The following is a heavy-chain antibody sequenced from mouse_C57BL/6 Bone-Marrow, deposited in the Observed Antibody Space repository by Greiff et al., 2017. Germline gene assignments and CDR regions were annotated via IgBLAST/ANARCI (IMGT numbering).Heavy chain of an antibody. Sequence: EVQGVESGGGLVKPGGSLKLSCAASGFTFSSYAMSWVRQTPEKRLEWVATISDGGSYTYYPDNVQGRFTISRDNAKNNLYLQMSHLKSEDTAMYYCARGYDYAEDYAMDYWGQGTSVTVSS. J-gene: IGHJ4*01. V-gene: IGHV5-4*01. D-gene: IGHD2-4*01. CDR1: GFTFSSYA. CDR3: ARGYDYAEDYAMDY. CDR2: ISDGGSYT.